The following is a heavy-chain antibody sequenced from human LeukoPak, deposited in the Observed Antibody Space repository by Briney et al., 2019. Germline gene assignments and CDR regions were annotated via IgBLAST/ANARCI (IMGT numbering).Heavy chain of an antibody. J-gene: IGHJ6*03. CDR3: ARVLRYCSGGNCYSGGLGYMDV. CDR2: LSSSGSAF. D-gene: IGHD2-15*01. V-gene: IGHV3-48*03. Sequence: GGSLRLSCEDSGFTFRSYEMNWVRQAPGKGLEWIAYLSSSGSAFSYADSVKGRFTISRDNAKNSLFPQMNSPRAEDTAVYYCARVLRYCSGGNCYSGGLGYMDVWGKGTTVTISS. CDR1: GFTFRSYE.